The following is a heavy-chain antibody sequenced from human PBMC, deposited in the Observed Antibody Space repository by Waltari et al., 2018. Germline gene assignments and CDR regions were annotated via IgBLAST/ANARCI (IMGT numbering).Heavy chain of an antibody. CDR2: LSGSGCST. CDR1: GFTFSSYA. V-gene: IGHV3-23*01. CDR3: EKDLYDDIWTGYCKASFDY. Sequence: EVQLLESGGGLVQPGGSLRLSCSASGFTFSSYAMRWVRQAAGKGREWVSALSGSGCSTYYAYSVKGRFTSSRDNSENTQYLQMSSMRAENTAVYYWEKDLYDDIWTGYCKASFDYWGQGTLVTVSS. D-gene: IGHD3-9*01. J-gene: IGHJ4*02.